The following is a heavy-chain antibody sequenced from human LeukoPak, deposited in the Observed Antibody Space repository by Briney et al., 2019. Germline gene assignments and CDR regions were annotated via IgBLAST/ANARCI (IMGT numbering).Heavy chain of an antibody. J-gene: IGHJ4*02. CDR2: IYYSGST. CDR3: ATYYYGSGGLY. CDR1: GGSISSSCYY. Sequence: PSETLSLTCTVSGGSISSSCYYWGWIRQPPGKGLEWIGSIYYSGSTYYNPSLKSRVTISVDTSKNQFSLKLSSVTAADTAVYYCATYYYGSGGLYWGQGTLVTVSS. D-gene: IGHD3-10*01. V-gene: IGHV4-39*01.